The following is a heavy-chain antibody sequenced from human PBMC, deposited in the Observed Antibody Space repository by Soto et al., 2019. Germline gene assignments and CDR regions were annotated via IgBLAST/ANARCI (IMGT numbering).Heavy chain of an antibody. Sequence: GGSLRLSCAASEFTFSSYPMSWVRQAPGKGLEWVAAITGSGGFTNYADSVKGRFTISRDNSKNTLFLQMNSLRAEDTAVYYCAKARDTVTAYDAYDMWGQGTMVTVSS. CDR1: EFTFSSYP. CDR2: ITGSGGFT. J-gene: IGHJ3*02. V-gene: IGHV3-23*01. D-gene: IGHD2-21*02. CDR3: AKARDTVTAYDAYDM.